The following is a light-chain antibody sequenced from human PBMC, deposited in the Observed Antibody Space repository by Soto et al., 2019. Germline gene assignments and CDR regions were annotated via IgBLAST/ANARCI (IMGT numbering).Light chain of an antibody. V-gene: IGKV3-11*01. CDR2: DAS. Sequence: EIVLTQSPGTLSLSPGERATLSCRASQSVSRYLAWYQQKPGQAPRLLIYDASNRATGIPARFSGSGSGTDFTLTISSLEPEDFAVYYCQQRSNWPMYTFGQGTKVDIK. J-gene: IGKJ2*01. CDR3: QQRSNWPMYT. CDR1: QSVSRY.